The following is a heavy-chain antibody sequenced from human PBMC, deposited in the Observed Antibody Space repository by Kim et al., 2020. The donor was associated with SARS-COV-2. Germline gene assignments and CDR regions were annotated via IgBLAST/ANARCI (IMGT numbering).Heavy chain of an antibody. V-gene: IGHV4-39*01. J-gene: IGHJ1*01. CDR3: ARHKSSGRGLTYFQH. D-gene: IGHD6-19*01. CDR2: IYYSWST. Sequence: SETLSLTCTVSGGSISSSSYYWCWIRQPPGSGLACIGSIYYSWSTYYNPSLRSRFTISVETSKNQFSPKLSSVTAADTAVYYCARHKSSGRGLTYFQHWGQGTLVTVSS. CDR1: GGSISSSSYY.